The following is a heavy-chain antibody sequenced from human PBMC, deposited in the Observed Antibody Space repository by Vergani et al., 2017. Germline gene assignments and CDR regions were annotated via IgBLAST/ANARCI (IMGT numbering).Heavy chain of an antibody. CDR3: ATKSCGTPGCQIGYFRE. CDR1: GFTFNQYG. V-gene: IGHV3-33*01. Sequence: QVQLVESGGGVVQPGRSLRLSCAASGFTFNQYGMHWVRPAPGKGLEWVAVTWYDGNNKQYADSVKGRFTISRDNSKSTMYLQMNSLRTEDTAVYYCATKSCGTPGCQIGYFREWGQGTLVTVSS. CDR2: TWYDGNNK. J-gene: IGHJ1*01. D-gene: IGHD1-1*01.